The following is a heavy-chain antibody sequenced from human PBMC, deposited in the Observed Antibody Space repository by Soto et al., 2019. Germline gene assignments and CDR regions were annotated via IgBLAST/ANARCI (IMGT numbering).Heavy chain of an antibody. D-gene: IGHD2-2*01. CDR2: INPNSGGT. CDR1: GYTFTGYY. Sequence: ASVKVSCKASGYTFTGYYIHWVRQAPGQGLEGMGWINPNSGGTNYAQKFQGRVTMTRDTSISTAYMELSRLRSDDTAVYYCARERKCSSTSCSFWQLNRAGHYGMDVWGQGTTITVSS. CDR3: ARERKCSSTSCSFWQLNRAGHYGMDV. V-gene: IGHV1-2*02. J-gene: IGHJ6*02.